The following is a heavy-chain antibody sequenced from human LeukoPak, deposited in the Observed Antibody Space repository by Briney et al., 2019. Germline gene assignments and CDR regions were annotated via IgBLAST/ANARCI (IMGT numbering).Heavy chain of an antibody. CDR1: GYTFTIYD. CDR2: MNPNSGNT. Sequence: ASVNVSCTASGYTFTIYDINWVRQAPGQGLEWMGWMNPNSGNTGYAQKFQGRVTMTRNTSISTAYMELSSLRSEDTAVYYCARGKNYYGSGRPSAGYWGQGTLVTVSS. V-gene: IGHV1-8*01. D-gene: IGHD3-10*01. J-gene: IGHJ4*02. CDR3: ARGKNYYGSGRPSAGY.